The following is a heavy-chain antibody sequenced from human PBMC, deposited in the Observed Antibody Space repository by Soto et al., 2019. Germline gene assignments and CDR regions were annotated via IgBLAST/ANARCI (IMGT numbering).Heavy chain of an antibody. CDR3: AAVKYSSSSDP. CDR2: IVVCSGNT. Sequence: SVKVSCKASGFTFTSSAVPWVRQARGQRLEWIGWIVVCSGNTNYAQKFQERVTITRDMSTSTAYMELSSLRSEDTAVYYCAAVKYSSSSDPWGQGTLVTVSS. CDR1: GFTFTSSA. J-gene: IGHJ5*02. V-gene: IGHV1-58*01. D-gene: IGHD6-6*01.